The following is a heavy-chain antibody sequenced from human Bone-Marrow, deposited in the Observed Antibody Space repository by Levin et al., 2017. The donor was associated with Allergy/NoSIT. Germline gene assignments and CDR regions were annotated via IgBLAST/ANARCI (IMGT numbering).Heavy chain of an antibody. CDR1: GFTFSSYS. D-gene: IGHD1-1*01. J-gene: IGHJ6*02. Sequence: GGSLRLSCAASGFTFSSYSMNWVRQAPGKGLEWVSYISSSSSTIYYADSVKGRFTISRDNAKNSLYLQMNSLRAEDTAVYYCARDLEPKPYYYYYYGMDVWGQGTTVTVSS. CDR2: ISSSSSTI. V-gene: IGHV3-48*01. CDR3: ARDLEPKPYYYYYYGMDV.